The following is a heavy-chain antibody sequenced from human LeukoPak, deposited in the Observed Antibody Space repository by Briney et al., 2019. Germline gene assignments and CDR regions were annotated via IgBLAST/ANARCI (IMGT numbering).Heavy chain of an antibody. V-gene: IGHV3-23*01. J-gene: IGHJ4*02. CDR2: ISGGGGST. CDR1: GFTFSSYA. Sequence: GGSLRLSCAASGFTFSSYAMSWVRQAPGKGLEWVSAISGGGGSTYYADSVKGRFTISRDNSKNTLYLQMNSLRAEDMAVYYCAKDSDTAMVPDYWGQGTLVTVSS. D-gene: IGHD5-18*01. CDR3: AKDSDTAMVPDY.